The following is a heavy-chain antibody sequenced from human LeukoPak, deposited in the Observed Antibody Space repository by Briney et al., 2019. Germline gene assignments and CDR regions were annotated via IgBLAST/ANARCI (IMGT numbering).Heavy chain of an antibody. V-gene: IGHV1-8*01. CDR2: MNPNSGNT. CDR1: GYTFTRYD. D-gene: IGHD6-13*01. CDR3: ARGLRGSWHTFDY. J-gene: IGHJ4*02. Sequence: GASVTVSCKASGYTFTRYDINWVRQAPGQGIEWMGWMNPNSGNTGYAQKFQGRVTMTRNTSISTAYMELRSLRSEDTAVYYCARGLRGSWHTFDYWGQGTLVTVSS.